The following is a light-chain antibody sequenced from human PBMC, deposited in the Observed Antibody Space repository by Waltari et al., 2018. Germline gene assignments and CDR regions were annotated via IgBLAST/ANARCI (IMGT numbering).Light chain of an antibody. CDR1: SNDVGGYNH. V-gene: IGLV2-14*01. Sequence: SALTQPASVSGAPGQSITISCTGTSNDVGGYNHVPWYQQHPGKAPKLIIYDVNNRPSGISYRFSGSKSGDTASLTISGLQPEDEADYYCSSCASTIPLGVFGGGTKLTVL. CDR3: SSCASTIPLGV. J-gene: IGLJ3*02. CDR2: DVN.